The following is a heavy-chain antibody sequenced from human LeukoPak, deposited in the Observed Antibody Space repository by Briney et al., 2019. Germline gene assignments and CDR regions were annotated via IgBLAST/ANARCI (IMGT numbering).Heavy chain of an antibody. Sequence: SETLSLTCTVSGGSISSYYWSWIRQPPGKGLEWIGYIYYSGRTNYNPSLKSRVTISVDTSKNQFSLKLSSVTAADTAVYYCAGEVLTYYYGSGSYYNVHYWGQGTLVTVSS. V-gene: IGHV4-4*08. J-gene: IGHJ4*02. CDR3: AGEVLTYYYGSGSYYNVHY. D-gene: IGHD3-10*01. CDR2: IYYSGRT. CDR1: GGSISSYY.